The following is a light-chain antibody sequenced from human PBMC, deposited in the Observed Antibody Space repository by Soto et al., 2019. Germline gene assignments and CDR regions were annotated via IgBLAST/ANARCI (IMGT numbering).Light chain of an antibody. CDR2: KAS. V-gene: IGKV1-5*03. CDR3: QHYNSYSEG. J-gene: IGKJ1*01. CDR1: QTISSW. Sequence: DIRMTMSPSTLPASVGDRVNITCRASQTISSWLAWYQQKPGKAPKLLIYKASTLKSEVPSRFSGSGSGTEFTLTISSLQPDDFATYYCQHYNSYSEGFGEGTKV.